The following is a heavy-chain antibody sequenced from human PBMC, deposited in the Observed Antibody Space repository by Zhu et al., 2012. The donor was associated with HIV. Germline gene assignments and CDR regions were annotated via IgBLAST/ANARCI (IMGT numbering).Heavy chain of an antibody. D-gene: IGHD3-10*01. V-gene: IGHV4-59*01. CDR1: DGSINTYY. J-gene: IGHJ5*02. CDR2: IYYLGNT. CDR3: ARGLRDYVGEFVITIDL. Sequence: QVQLQESGPGVVKPSETLSLTCTVSDGSINTYYWNWVRQSPGKGLEWIGYIYYLGNTNYNASLKSRVTMSVDRAKNQFSLRLTSVTAADTAVYYCARGLRDYVGEFVITIDLWGQGSWSPSP.